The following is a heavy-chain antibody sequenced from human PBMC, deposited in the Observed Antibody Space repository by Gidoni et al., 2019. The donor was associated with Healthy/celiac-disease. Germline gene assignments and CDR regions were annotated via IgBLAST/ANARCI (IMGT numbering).Heavy chain of an antibody. CDR1: GGYFSSYY. D-gene: IGHD3-3*01. CDR2: LNHSGST. J-gene: IGHJ2*01. V-gene: IGHV4-34*01. CDR3: ARGRTSFYFWSGYHWYFDL. Sequence: QMQLQQWGAGLLKPSETLSLTCAVYGGYFSSYYWSWIPQPPGNGLEWIGELNHSGSTNYNPSLKSRVTISVDPSKNQFSLKLSSVTAADTAVYSCARGRTSFYFWSGYHWYFDLWGRGTLVTVSS.